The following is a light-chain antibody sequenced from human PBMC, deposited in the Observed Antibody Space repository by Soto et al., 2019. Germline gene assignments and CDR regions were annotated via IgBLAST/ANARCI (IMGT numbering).Light chain of an antibody. CDR1: QSVISY. CDR2: GAS. V-gene: IGKV3-20*01. CDR3: QQYGSTPLT. J-gene: IGKJ4*01. Sequence: ESVLTQSPGTLSLSPGERATLPCRASQSVISYLAWYQQKPGQAPRLLIYGASSRATGIPDRFSGSGSGTDFTLTISRLEPEDFAVYYCQQYGSTPLTLGGGTKVEIK.